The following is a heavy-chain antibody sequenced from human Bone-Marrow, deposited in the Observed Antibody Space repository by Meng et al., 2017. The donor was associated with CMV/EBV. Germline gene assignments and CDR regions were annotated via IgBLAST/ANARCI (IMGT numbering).Heavy chain of an antibody. CDR1: GFTFSSYA. Sequence: AASGFTFSSYAMGWFRQAPGKGLEWVSAISGSGGSTYYADSVKGRFTISRDNSKNTLFLQMNSLRAEDTALYYCAKNYDSNGYYPDNWGQGTLVTVSS. V-gene: IGHV3-23*01. CDR3: AKNYDSNGYYPDN. CDR2: ISGSGGST. D-gene: IGHD3-22*01. J-gene: IGHJ4*02.